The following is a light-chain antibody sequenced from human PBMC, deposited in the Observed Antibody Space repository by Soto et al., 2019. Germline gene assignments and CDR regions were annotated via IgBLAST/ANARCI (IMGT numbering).Light chain of an antibody. V-gene: IGLV2-14*01. CDR3: SSYTTSSTSRV. CDR1: SSDVGAYNY. J-gene: IGLJ3*02. CDR2: EVS. Sequence: QSALTQPASVSGSPGQSITISCTGTSSDVGAYNYVSWYQQHPGKAPKLMIYEVSNRPSGVSNRFSGFKSGNTASLTISGLQAEDESDYYCSSYTTSSTSRVFGGGTKLTVL.